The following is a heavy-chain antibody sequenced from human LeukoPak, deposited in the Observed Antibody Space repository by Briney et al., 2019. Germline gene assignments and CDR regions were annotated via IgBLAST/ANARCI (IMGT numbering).Heavy chain of an antibody. Sequence: ASVTVSFKFSGYTLTELSMHWVRQAPGKGLEWMGGFDPEDGETIYAQKFQGRVTMTEDTSTDTAYMELSSLRSEDTAVYYCATGEGSYSSGWYNIDYWGQGTLVTVSS. V-gene: IGHV1-24*01. CDR1: GYTLTELS. J-gene: IGHJ4*02. CDR3: ATGEGSYSSGWYNIDY. D-gene: IGHD6-19*01. CDR2: FDPEDGET.